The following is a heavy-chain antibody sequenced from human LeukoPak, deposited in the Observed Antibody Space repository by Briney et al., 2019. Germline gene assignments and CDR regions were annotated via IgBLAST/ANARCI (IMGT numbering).Heavy chain of an antibody. Sequence: PSETLSLTCAVYGGSFSGYYWSWIRQPPGKGLEWIGEINLSGSSNYNPSLKSRVTISVDTSKNQFSLKLSSVTAADTAVYYCARGEDGDYYFQHWGQGTLVTVSS. V-gene: IGHV4-34*01. CDR2: INLSGSS. J-gene: IGHJ1*01. D-gene: IGHD4-17*01. CDR3: ARGEDGDYYFQH. CDR1: GGSFSGYY.